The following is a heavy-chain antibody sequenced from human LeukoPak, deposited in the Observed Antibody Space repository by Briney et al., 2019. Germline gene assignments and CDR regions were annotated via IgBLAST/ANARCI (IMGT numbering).Heavy chain of an antibody. CDR3: ARGLPAYCGGDCYSYY. J-gene: IGHJ4*02. D-gene: IGHD2-21*02. CDR2: ISSSSSYI. Sequence: PGGSLRLSCAASGFTFSSYSMNWVRQAPGKGLEWVSSISSSSSYIYYADSVKGRFTISRDNAKNSLYLQMNSLRAEDTAVYYCARGLPAYCGGDCYSYYWGQGTLVTVS. V-gene: IGHV3-21*01. CDR1: GFTFSSYS.